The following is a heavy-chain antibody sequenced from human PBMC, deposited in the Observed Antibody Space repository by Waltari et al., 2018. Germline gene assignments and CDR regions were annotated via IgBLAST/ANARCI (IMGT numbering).Heavy chain of an antibody. D-gene: IGHD3-10*01. CDR3: ARDRGYQDY. J-gene: IGHJ4*02. V-gene: IGHV4-59*01. CDR1: GGSISSYY. Sequence: QVQLQESGPGLVKPSETLSLTCTVSGGSISSYYWSWIRQPPGKGLEWIGYIYSSGSTNYNPSLQSRVIISVDTSKNQFSLKVRSMTAADTAVYYCARDRGYQDYWGQGTLVTVSS. CDR2: IYSSGST.